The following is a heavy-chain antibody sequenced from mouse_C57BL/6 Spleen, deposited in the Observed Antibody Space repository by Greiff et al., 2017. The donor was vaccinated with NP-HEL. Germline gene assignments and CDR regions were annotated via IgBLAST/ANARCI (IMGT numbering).Heavy chain of an antibody. CDR2: ISDGGSYT. D-gene: IGHD1-1*02. CDR3: ARDEGGLLWYFDV. Sequence: EVKLVESGGGLVKPGGSLKLSCAASGFTFSSYAMSWVRQTPEKRLEWVATISDGGSYTYYPDNVKGRFTISRDNAKNNLYLQMSHLKSEDTAMYYCARDEGGLLWYFDVWGTGTTVTVSS. J-gene: IGHJ1*03. CDR1: GFTFSSYA. V-gene: IGHV5-4*01.